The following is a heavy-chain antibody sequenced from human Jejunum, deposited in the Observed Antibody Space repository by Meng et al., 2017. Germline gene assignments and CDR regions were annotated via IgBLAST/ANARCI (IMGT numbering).Heavy chain of an antibody. V-gene: IGHV3-21*01. Sequence: GGSLRPSCAASGFPFSIYTMKWVRQAPGKGLEWVSSICGSSRYIYYAESVKGRFTISRDNAKNSLFLQMNSLRDEDTGVYYSARDDSNDRGSFYYFGMDVWGLGTTVTVSS. CDR2: ICGSSRYI. CDR3: ARDDSNDRGSFYYFGMDV. CDR1: GFPFSIYT. J-gene: IGHJ6*02. D-gene: IGHD4-11*01.